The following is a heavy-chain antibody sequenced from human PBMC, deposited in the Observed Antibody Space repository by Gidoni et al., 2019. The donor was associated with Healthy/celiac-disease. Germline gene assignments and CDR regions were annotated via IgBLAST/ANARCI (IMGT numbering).Heavy chain of an antibody. CDR1: GFSLSTSGVG. CDR2: IYWDDDK. Sequence: QITLKESGPTLLKPTHTPTLTCTFSGFSLSTSGVGVGWIRQPPGKALEWLALIYWDDDKRYSPSLKSRLTITKDTSKNQVVLTMTNMDPVDTATYYCAHSFQTEDYYGSGNNFDYWGQGTLVTVSS. V-gene: IGHV2-5*02. J-gene: IGHJ4*02. CDR3: AHSFQTEDYYGSGNNFDY. D-gene: IGHD3-10*01.